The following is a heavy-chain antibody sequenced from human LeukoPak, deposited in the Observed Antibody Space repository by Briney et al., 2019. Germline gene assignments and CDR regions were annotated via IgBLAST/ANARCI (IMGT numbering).Heavy chain of an antibody. J-gene: IGHJ6*03. Sequence: PSETLSLTCTVSGGSISHSYWTWIRQPPGKGLEWIGSMYHSGSTYYNPSLKSRVTISVDTSKNQFSLKLSSVTAADTAVYYCARHPGYYYHYMDVWGKGTTVTISS. CDR1: GGSISHSY. CDR3: ARHPGYYYHYMDV. CDR2: MYHSGST. V-gene: IGHV4-39*01. D-gene: IGHD1-1*01.